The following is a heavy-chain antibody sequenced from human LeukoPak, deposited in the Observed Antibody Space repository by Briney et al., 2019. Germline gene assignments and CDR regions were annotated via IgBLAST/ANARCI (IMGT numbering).Heavy chain of an antibody. V-gene: IGHV3-30*18. J-gene: IGHJ4*02. CDR2: ISYDGSDK. CDR3: AKVFGAGVLGYFDY. Sequence: GGSLRVSCEASGFNFSDVWMNWVRQAPGKGLEWVAVISYDGSDKYYADSMKGRFTISRDNSKSTLYLQMNSLRIEDTAVYYCAKVFGAGVLGYFDYWGQGTLVTGSS. D-gene: IGHD3-10*01. CDR1: GFNFSDVW.